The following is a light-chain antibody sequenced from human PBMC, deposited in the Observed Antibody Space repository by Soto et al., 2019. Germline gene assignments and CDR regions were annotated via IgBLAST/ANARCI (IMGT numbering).Light chain of an antibody. J-gene: IGKJ1*01. CDR3: QQYNSYWT. CDR1: QSIARW. CDR2: DAS. Sequence: DIQMTQSPSTLSASVGDRVTITCRASQSIARWVAWYQQKPGKAPKLLIYDASNLESGVPSRFSGSGSGTEFTLTIISLQPADFATYYCQQYNSYWTFGPGTKVEIK. V-gene: IGKV1-5*01.